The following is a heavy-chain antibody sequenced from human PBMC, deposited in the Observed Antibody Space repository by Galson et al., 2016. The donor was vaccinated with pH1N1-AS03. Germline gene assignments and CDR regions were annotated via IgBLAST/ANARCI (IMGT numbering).Heavy chain of an antibody. CDR2: ISYDGSYE. J-gene: IGHJ4*02. CDR3: AGANYQYYFDC. CDR1: GFTFRNYA. V-gene: IGHV3-30*01. Sequence: LRLSCAASGFTFRNYAMHWVRQAPGQGLEWVAIISYDGSYEYYADSVRGRFTISRDDSKNTLFLQMNSLRPDDPALYYCAGANYQYYFDCWGQGTLVTVSS. D-gene: IGHD1-7*01.